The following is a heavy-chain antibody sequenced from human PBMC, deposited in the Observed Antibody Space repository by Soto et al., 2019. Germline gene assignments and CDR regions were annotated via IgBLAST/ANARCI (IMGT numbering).Heavy chain of an antibody. CDR3: ARGNGDLDY. Sequence: EVQLVESGGGLVQPGGSLRLSCAASGFTFSSYSMNWVRQAPGKGLEWVSYISSISSSIKYADSVKGRFTISRDNAKNSLYLQIKGLRAEDTAVYYCARGNGDLDYWGQGTLVTVSS. CDR2: ISSISSSI. D-gene: IGHD4-17*01. J-gene: IGHJ4*02. V-gene: IGHV3-48*01. CDR1: GFTFSSYS.